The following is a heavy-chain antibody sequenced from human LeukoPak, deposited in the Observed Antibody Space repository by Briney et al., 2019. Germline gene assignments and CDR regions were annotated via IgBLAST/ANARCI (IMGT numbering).Heavy chain of an antibody. V-gene: IGHV1-69*05. CDR2: IIPIFGTA. CDR3: ARDGTIFGVVNRFDY. Sequence: GASVKVSCKASGGTFSSYAISWVRQAPGQGLEWTGRIIPIFGTANYAQKFQGRVTITTDESTSTAYMELSSLRSEDTAVYYCARDGTIFGVVNRFDYWGQGTLVTVSS. D-gene: IGHD3-3*01. J-gene: IGHJ4*02. CDR1: GGTFSSYA.